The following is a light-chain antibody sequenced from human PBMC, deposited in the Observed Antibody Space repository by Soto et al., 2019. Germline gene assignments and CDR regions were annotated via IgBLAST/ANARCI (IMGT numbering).Light chain of an antibody. J-gene: IGKJ1*01. CDR3: QQYYISPPP. CDR1: QSVLYSSNNKNY. V-gene: IGKV4-1*01. CDR2: WAA. Sequence: DIVMTQSPDSLAVSLGERATINCKSSQSVLYSSNNKNYLAWYQQKPGQPPKLLISWAATRESGVPARFSGSGSGTEFTLTSSSLQAEDFAVYYCQQYYISPPPCGQGTKVEIK.